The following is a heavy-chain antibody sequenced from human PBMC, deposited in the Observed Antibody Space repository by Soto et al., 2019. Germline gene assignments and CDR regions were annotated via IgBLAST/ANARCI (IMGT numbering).Heavy chain of an antibody. J-gene: IGHJ6*01. Sequence: EVQLLESGGGLVQPGGSLRLSCAASGFTFSSYAMSWVRQAPGKGLEWVSAISGSGGSTYYADSVKGRFTISRDNSKNTLYLQMNSLRAEDTAVYYCAKDMAPGVTTYYSYSSGIDVWEQGTTVTGSS. CDR3: AKDMAPGVTTYYSYSSGIDV. V-gene: IGHV3-23*01. CDR1: GFTFSSYA. CDR2: ISGSGGST. D-gene: IGHD4-17*01.